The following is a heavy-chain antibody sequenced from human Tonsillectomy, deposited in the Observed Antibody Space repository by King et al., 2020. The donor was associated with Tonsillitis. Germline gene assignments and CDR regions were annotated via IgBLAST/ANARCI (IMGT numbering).Heavy chain of an antibody. Sequence: VQLVESGGAWVQPGGSLRLSCAASGFAFSSYAMSWVRQAPGKGPEWVSAITDSGSKTYYADSVEGRLTISRDNSKNTLYLQMNSPRAEDTAIYYCAGGSWGVGPYYGMDVWGRGTTVTVSS. J-gene: IGHJ6*02. CDR2: ITDSGSKT. D-gene: IGHD3-16*01. CDR1: GFAFSSYA. V-gene: IGHV3-23*04. CDR3: AGGSWGVGPYYGMDV.